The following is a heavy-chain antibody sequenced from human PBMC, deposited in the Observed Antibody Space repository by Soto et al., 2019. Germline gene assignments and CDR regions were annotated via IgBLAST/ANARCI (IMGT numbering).Heavy chain of an antibody. CDR3: AKGSVDTAMADYGMDV. Sequence: EVQLLESGGGLVQPGGSLRLSCAASGFTFSSYAMSWARQAPGKGLEWVSAISGSGGSTYYADSVKGRFTISRDNSKNTLYLQMNSLRAEDTAVYYCAKGSVDTAMADYGMDVWGQGTTVTVSS. CDR2: ISGSGGST. D-gene: IGHD5-18*01. V-gene: IGHV3-23*01. J-gene: IGHJ6*02. CDR1: GFTFSSYA.